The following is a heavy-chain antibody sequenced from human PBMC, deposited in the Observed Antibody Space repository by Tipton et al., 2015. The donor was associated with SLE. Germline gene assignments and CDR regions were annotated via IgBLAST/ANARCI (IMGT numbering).Heavy chain of an antibody. V-gene: IGHV4-59*08. CDR2: MYYSGSI. D-gene: IGHD3-9*01. J-gene: IGHJ4*02. Sequence: LRLSCSVSGASISSNYWSWIRQSPGKGLEWIGYMYYSGSITYNPSLKSRVTISVDTSKNQFSLKLSSVTVADTAVYYCARHGVLRYLDYLSPFDYWGQGTLVTVSS. CDR3: ARHGVLRYLDYLSPFDY. CDR1: GASISSNY.